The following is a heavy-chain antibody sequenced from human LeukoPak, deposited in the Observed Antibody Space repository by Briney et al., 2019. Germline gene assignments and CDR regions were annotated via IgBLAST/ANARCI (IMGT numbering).Heavy chain of an antibody. D-gene: IGHD1-26*01. V-gene: IGHV4-59*01. CDR1: GLPNSSYY. CDR3: AKFGGSIAFLYC. CDR2: IHYSGST. J-gene: IGHJ4*02. Sequence: PSETLSLPCTVCGLPNSSYYWMWLRQPPGKGLEWIAYIHYSGSTNYNPSLKSRVTISVDTSKKHLSLKLSSVTAAATAVYYSAKFGGSIAFLYCWGEGGLVTVSS.